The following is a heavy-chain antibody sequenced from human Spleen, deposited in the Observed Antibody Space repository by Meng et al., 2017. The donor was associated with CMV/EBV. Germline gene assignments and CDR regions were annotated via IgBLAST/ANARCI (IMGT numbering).Heavy chain of an antibody. CDR3: ARHRYGGPTSWPYFDY. CDR1: GFTFSSHW. Sequence: GGSLRLSCAASGFTFSSHWMSWVRQAPGKGLEWVAFIRYDGSNKYYADSVKGRFTISRDNSKNTLYLQMNSLRAEDTAVYYCARHRYGGPTSWPYFDYWGQGTLVTVSS. CDR2: IRYDGSNK. J-gene: IGHJ4*02. V-gene: IGHV3-30*02. D-gene: IGHD4-23*01.